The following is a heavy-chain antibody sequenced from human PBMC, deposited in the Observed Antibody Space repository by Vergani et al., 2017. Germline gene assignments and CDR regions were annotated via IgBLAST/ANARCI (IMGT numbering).Heavy chain of an antibody. J-gene: IGHJ4*02. CDR3: ARELPGGYCDY. Sequence: QVQLVESGGGLVKPGGSLRLSCAASGFTFSDYYMNWIRQAPGKGLEWVSFISSSTSYTNYADSVKGRFTISRDNAKNSLSLQMNSLRTEDTAVYYCARELPGGYCDYWGQATLVTVSS. CDR1: GFTFSDYY. D-gene: IGHD1-14*01. V-gene: IGHV3-11*06. CDR2: ISSSTSYT.